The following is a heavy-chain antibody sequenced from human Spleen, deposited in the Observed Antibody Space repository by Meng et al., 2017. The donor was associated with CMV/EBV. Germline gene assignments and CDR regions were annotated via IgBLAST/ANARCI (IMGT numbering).Heavy chain of an antibody. J-gene: IGHJ4*02. CDR3: ARGSSSDY. Sequence: SETLSLTCTVSGYSISSGDYWGWIRQPPGKGLEWIGSIYHSGITFYNPSLKSRITISVDTSKNSFSLKLSSVTAADTAVYYCARGSSSDYWGQGTLVTVSS. V-gene: IGHV4-38-2*02. CDR1: GYSISSGDY. CDR2: IYHSGIT. D-gene: IGHD6-13*01.